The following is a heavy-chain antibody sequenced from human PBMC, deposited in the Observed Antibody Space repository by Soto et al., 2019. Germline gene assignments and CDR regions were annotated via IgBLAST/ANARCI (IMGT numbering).Heavy chain of an antibody. J-gene: IGHJ3*02. CDR2: IWYDGSNK. V-gene: IGHV3-33*01. D-gene: IGHD1-26*01. CDR3: ARGIVGATTRAFDI. CDR1: GFTFSSYD. Sequence: PXGSLRLACPASGFTFSSYDMHWVRQAPGKGLEWVAVIWYDGSNKYYADSVKGRFTISRDNSKNTLYLQMNSLGAEDTAVYYCARGIVGATTRAFDIWGQGTMVTVSS.